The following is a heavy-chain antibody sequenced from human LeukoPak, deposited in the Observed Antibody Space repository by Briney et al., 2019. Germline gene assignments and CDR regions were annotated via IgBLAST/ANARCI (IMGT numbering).Heavy chain of an antibody. D-gene: IGHD6-13*01. CDR2: ISSSSSYI. J-gene: IGHJ5*02. CDR1: GFTFSSYS. Sequence: GGSLRLSCAASGFTFSSYSMNWVRQAPGKGLEWVSSISSSSSYIYYADSVKGRFTISRDNAKNSLYLQMNSLRAEDTAVYYCASSPAYSSSPFWFDPWGQGTLVTVSS. V-gene: IGHV3-21*01. CDR3: ASSPAYSSSPFWFDP.